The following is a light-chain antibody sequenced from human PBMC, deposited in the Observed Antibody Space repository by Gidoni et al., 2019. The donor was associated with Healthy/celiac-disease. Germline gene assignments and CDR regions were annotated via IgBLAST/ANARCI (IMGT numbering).Light chain of an antibody. CDR3: CSYAGSSTFNV. CDR1: SSDVGSYNL. CDR2: EGS. V-gene: IGLV2-23*03. J-gene: IGLJ1*01. Sequence: QSALTQPASESGSPGQSITISCTGTSSDVGSYNLVPWYQQPPGKAPKLMIYEGSKRPSGVSNRFSGSKSGNTASLTISGLQAEDEADYYCCSYAGSSTFNVFGTGTKVTVL.